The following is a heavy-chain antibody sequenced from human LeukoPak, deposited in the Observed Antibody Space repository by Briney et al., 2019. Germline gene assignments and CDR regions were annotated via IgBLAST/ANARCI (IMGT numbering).Heavy chain of an antibody. CDR2: ISGSGGST. CDR3: AKDRTAAVGTAYYYYGMDV. CDR1: GFTFSTYA. V-gene: IGHV3-23*01. Sequence: PGGSLRLSCAASGFTFSTYAMNWVRQAPGMGLEWVSSISGSGGSTYYADSVKGRFTISRDNSKNTLYLQMNSLSAGDTAVYYCAKDRTAAVGTAYYYYGMDVWGQGATVTVSS. D-gene: IGHD6-13*01. J-gene: IGHJ6*02.